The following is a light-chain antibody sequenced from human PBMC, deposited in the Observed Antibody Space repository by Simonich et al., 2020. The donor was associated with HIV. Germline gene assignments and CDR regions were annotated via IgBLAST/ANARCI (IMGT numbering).Light chain of an antibody. CDR1: QSLSSW. CDR2: KAS. CDR3: QQYNSYEWT. V-gene: IGKV1-5*03. Sequence: DIQMTQSPFTLSASVGDRVTISCRASQSLSSWLAWYQLKPGKAPKLLIYKASTLESGGPSRFSGSGSGTEFTLTISSLQPDDFATYYCQQYNSYEWTFGQGTKVEIK. J-gene: IGKJ1*01.